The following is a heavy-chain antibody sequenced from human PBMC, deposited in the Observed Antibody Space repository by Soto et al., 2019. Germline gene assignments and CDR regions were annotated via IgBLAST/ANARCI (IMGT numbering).Heavy chain of an antibody. J-gene: IGHJ4*02. CDR3: AKVTEVSYSSSWYGFDY. V-gene: IGHV3-30*18. CDR1: GFTFSSYG. CDR2: ISYDGSNK. Sequence: QVQLVESGGGVVQPGRSLRLSCAASGFTFSSYGMHWVRQAPGKGLEWVAVISYDGSNKYYADSVKGRFTISRDNSKNTLYLQMNRLRAEDTAVYYCAKVTEVSYSSSWYGFDYWGQGTLVTVSS. D-gene: IGHD6-13*01.